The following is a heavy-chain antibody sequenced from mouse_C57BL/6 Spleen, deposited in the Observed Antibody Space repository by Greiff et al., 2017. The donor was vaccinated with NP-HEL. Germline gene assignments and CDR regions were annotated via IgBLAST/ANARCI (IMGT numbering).Heavy chain of an antibody. Sequence: QVQLQQSGPELVKPGASVKISCKASGYAFSSSWMNWVKQRPGQGLEWIGRIYPGDGDTNYNGKFKGKATLTADKSSSTAYMQLSSLTSEDSAVYFCARGGYDGYSYCDYWGQGTTLTVSS. CDR2: IYPGDGDT. CDR3: ARGGYDGYSYCDY. J-gene: IGHJ2*01. V-gene: IGHV1-82*01. CDR1: GYAFSSSW. D-gene: IGHD2-3*01.